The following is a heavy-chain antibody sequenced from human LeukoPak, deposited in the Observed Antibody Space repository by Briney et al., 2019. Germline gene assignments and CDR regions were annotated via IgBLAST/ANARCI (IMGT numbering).Heavy chain of an antibody. CDR2: INPNSGGT. Sequence: ASVTVSCKASGYTFTGYYMHWVRKAPGQGLEWMGWINPNSGGTNYAQKFQGRVTMTRDTSISTAYMELSRLRSDDTAVYYCARPNRRYCSSTSCPNWFDPWGQGTLVTVSS. CDR3: ARPNRRYCSSTSCPNWFDP. CDR1: GYTFTGYY. V-gene: IGHV1-2*02. D-gene: IGHD2-2*01. J-gene: IGHJ5*02.